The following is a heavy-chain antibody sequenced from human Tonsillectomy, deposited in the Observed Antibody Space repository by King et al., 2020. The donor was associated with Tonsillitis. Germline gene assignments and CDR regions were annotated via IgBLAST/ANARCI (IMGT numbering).Heavy chain of an antibody. CDR3: ARLRFYDTLTGFYPGIDY. CDR1: GGSISGYY. CDR2: MSYSGTT. Sequence: QLQESGPGLVKPSETLSLTCTVSGGSISGYYWSWIRQPPGKGLEWIGDMSYSGTTNYNPSLKSRVTISLDTSKNQFSLKLSSVTAADTAVYYCARLRFYDTLTGFYPGIDYWGQGTLVTVSS. V-gene: IGHV4-59*08. J-gene: IGHJ4*02. D-gene: IGHD3-9*01.